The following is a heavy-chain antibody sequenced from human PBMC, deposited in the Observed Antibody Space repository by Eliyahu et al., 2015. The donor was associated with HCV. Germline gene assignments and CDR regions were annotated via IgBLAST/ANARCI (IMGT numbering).Heavy chain of an antibody. D-gene: IGHD2-2*01. CDR3: ARHLGYCSSTGCNSWFDP. Sequence: QVQLQESGPGLVKPSETLSLTCSVSGGSISSYYWSWIRQPPGKGLEWIGYIYYSGITNYNPSLKGRVTISVDTSKNQFSLKLSSVTAADTAVYYCARHLGYCSSTGCNSWFDPWGQGILVTVSS. J-gene: IGHJ5*02. CDR2: IYYSGIT. CDR1: GGSISSYY. V-gene: IGHV4-59*08.